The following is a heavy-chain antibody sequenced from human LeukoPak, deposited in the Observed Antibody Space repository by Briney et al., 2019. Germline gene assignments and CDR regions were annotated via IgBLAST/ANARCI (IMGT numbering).Heavy chain of an antibody. CDR1: GFTFSSYA. V-gene: IGHV3-30*04. CDR2: ISYDGSNK. Sequence: GGSLRLSCAASGFTFSSYAMNWVRQAPGKGLEWVAVISYDGSNKYYADSVKGRFTSSRDNSKNTLYLQMNSLRAEDTAVYYCAKDLSSGWALDYWGQGTLVTVSS. J-gene: IGHJ4*02. CDR3: AKDLSSGWALDY. D-gene: IGHD6-19*01.